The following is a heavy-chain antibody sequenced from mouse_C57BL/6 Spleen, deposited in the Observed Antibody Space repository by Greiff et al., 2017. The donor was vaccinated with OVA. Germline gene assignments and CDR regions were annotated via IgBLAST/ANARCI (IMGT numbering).Heavy chain of an antibody. J-gene: IGHJ2*01. CDR3: AIEGYDDYYPYCDD. Sequence: VQLQQSGAELVKPGASVKLSCTASGFNIKDYYMHWVQQRNEQGLEWIGRIVTEDGETTYAPKFQGKATITADTSSNTAYLQLSSLTSEDTAVYYCAIEGYDDYYPYCDDWGKGTTLTVSS. D-gene: IGHD2-3*01. CDR2: IVTEDGET. V-gene: IGHV14-2*01. CDR1: GFNIKDYY.